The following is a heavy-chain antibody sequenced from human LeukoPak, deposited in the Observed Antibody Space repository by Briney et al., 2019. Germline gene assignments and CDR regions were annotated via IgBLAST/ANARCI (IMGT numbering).Heavy chain of an antibody. CDR3: ARGGLYWFDP. Sequence: SETLSLTCAVSGYSISSGYYWGWIRQPPGKGLEWIGSIYHSGSTYYNPSLKSRVTISVDTSKNQFSLKLSSVTAADTAVYYCARGGLYWFDPWGQGTQVTVSS. CDR2: IYHSGST. D-gene: IGHD3-16*01. V-gene: IGHV4-38-2*01. CDR1: GYSISSGYY. J-gene: IGHJ5*02.